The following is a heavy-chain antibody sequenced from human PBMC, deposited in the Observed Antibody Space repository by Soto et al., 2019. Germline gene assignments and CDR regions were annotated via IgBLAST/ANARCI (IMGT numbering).Heavy chain of an antibody. V-gene: IGHV1-3*01. CDR3: TRLETEY. Sequence: QVQLVQYGAEVKRPGASVKVFCKASGYTFTTHTMHWVRQAPGQGLEWMGWMNGGNGNTKYSQKFQGRVTFTRDTFASTAYMELSSLRSEDTAVYYCTRLETEYWGQGTLVTVSS. CDR2: MNGGNGNT. CDR1: GYTFTTHT. J-gene: IGHJ4*02.